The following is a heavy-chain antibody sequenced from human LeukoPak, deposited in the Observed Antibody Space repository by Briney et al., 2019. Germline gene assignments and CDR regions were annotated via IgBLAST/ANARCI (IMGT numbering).Heavy chain of an antibody. CDR2: ISGSGGST. CDR1: GFMFSKYA. V-gene: IGHV3-23*01. D-gene: IGHD3-3*01. Sequence: PGGSLRLSCAASGFMFSKYAMSWVRQAPGKGLEWVSAISGSGGSTYYADSVKGRFTISRDNSKNTLYLQMNSLRAEDTAVYYCAKDSDYDFWSGYYSVYWGQGTLVTVSS. CDR3: AKDSDYDFWSGYYSVY. J-gene: IGHJ4*02.